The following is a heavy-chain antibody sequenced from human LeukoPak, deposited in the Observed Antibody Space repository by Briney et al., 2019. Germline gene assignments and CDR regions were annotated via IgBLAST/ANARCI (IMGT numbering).Heavy chain of an antibody. CDR1: GFSFRAYG. V-gene: IGHV3-30*18. CDR2: ISDDGSNE. Sequence: PGRALRLSCAASGFSFRAYGMHWVRQAPGKGLEWVAVISDDGSNEYYSDSVKGRFTISRDNSRNSLYLQMNSLRAEATAVYYCAKDADTATIIYWYFDLWGRGTLVTVSS. D-gene: IGHD5-18*01. J-gene: IGHJ2*01. CDR3: AKDADTATIIYWYFDL.